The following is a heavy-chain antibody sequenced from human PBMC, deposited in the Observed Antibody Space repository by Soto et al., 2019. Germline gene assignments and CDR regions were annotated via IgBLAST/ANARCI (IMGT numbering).Heavy chain of an antibody. V-gene: IGHV4-59*08. CDR1: GASISSYC. Sequence: PSETLSLTCTVSGASISSYCWSWIRQPPGKGLEWIGYISDSGTTNYNPSLRSRVTISVDTSRNQFSLRLTSVTAADTAVYYCARRNGIDYWGQGTLVTVSS. CDR3: ARRNGIDY. D-gene: IGHD4-4*01. J-gene: IGHJ4*01. CDR2: ISDSGTT.